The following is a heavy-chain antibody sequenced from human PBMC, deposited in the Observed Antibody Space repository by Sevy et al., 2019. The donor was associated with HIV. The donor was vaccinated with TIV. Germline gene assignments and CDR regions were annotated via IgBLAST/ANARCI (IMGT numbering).Heavy chain of an antibody. CDR2: TSYDGSHK. CDR3: ARGENNDEFFQY. CDR1: GFIFSNFA. J-gene: IGHJ1*01. D-gene: IGHD1-26*01. V-gene: IGHV3-30*04. Sequence: GGSLRLSCTVSGFIFSNFAMHWVRQAPGKGLEWVVVTSYDGSHKYYADSVKGRFTVSRGNSRNILSLEMSSLRRDDTAVYYCARGENNDEFFQYWGQGTLVTVSS.